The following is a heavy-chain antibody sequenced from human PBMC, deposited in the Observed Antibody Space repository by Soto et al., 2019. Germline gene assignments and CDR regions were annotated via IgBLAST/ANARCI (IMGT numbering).Heavy chain of an antibody. CDR3: ARDIVLMMYAINYYGMDV. D-gene: IGHD2-8*01. V-gene: IGHV3-21*01. Sequence: GESLRLSCAASGFTFSSYSMNWVRQAPGKGLEWVSSISSTSSYIYSADSVKGRFTISRDNAKNSLYLQMNSLRAEDTAVYYCARDIVLMMYAINYYGMDVWGQGTTVTVSS. J-gene: IGHJ6*02. CDR1: GFTFSSYS. CDR2: ISSTSSYI.